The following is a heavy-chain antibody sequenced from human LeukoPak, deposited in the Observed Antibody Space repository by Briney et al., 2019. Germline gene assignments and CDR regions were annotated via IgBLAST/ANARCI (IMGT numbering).Heavy chain of an antibody. Sequence: SQTLSLTCTVSGGSISSGSYYWSWIRQPAGKGLEWIGRIYTSGSANYNPSLKSRVTISIDTSKNQFSLKLSSVTAADTAVYYCARGDFWSGHRGDNWFDPWGQGTLVTVSS. CDR2: IYTSGSA. CDR3: ARGDFWSGHRGDNWFDP. V-gene: IGHV4-61*02. D-gene: IGHD3-3*01. J-gene: IGHJ5*02. CDR1: GGSISSGSYY.